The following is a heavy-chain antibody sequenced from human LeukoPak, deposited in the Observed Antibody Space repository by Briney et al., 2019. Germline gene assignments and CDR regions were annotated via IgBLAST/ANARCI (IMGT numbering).Heavy chain of an antibody. D-gene: IGHD3-10*01. CDR2: ISSSSSYI. CDR3: ARVGAYGSGSLTVWDNV. Sequence: GGSLRLSCAASGFTFSSYSMNWVRQAPGKGLEWVSSISSSSSYIYYADSVKGRFTISRDNAKNSLYLQMNSLRAEDTAVYYCARVGAYGSGSLTVWDNVWGKGTTVTVSS. V-gene: IGHV3-21*01. CDR1: GFTFSSYS. J-gene: IGHJ6*04.